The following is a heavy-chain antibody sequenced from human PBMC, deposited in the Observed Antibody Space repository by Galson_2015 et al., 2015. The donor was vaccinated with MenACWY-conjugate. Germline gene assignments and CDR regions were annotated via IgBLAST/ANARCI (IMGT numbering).Heavy chain of an antibody. CDR2: ISGSGGST. J-gene: IGHJ4*02. CDR3: AKSEIVVVITTPLDY. Sequence: SLRLSCAASGFTFSSYAMSWVRQAPGKGLEWVSAISGSGGSTYYADSVKGRFTISRDNSKNTLYLQMNSLRAEDTAVYYCAKSEIVVVITTPLDYWGQGTLVTVSS. D-gene: IGHD3-22*01. V-gene: IGHV3-23*01. CDR1: GFTFSSYA.